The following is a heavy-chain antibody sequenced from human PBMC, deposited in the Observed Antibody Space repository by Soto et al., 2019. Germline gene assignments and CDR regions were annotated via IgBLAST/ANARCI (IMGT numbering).Heavy chain of an antibody. J-gene: IGHJ5*02. Sequence: QITLKESGPTLVKPTQTLTLTCTFSGFSLTTRGVGVGWIRHPPGKALECLALIYWDDDKRYSPSLQSRLSITKDTCKNQVVLTMTNVDPVDTATYYCAHIPNYYQYDWFDPWGQGTLVSVSS. CDR2: IYWDDDK. CDR3: AHIPNYYQYDWFDP. CDR1: GFSLTTRGVG. V-gene: IGHV2-5*02. D-gene: IGHD3-16*01.